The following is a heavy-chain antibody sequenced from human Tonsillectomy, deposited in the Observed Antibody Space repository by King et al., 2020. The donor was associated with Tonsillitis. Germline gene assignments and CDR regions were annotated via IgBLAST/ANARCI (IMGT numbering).Heavy chain of an antibody. CDR1: GFTFSSYT. CDR3: ARARGSASFDY. V-gene: IGHV3-30-3*01. Sequence: VQLVESGGGVVQPGRSLRLSCTASGFTFSSYTIHWVRQAPGKGLEWGAVISFDGSRKYYPDSVKGRFTISRDNSRNTLNLQMNSLRPEDTAVYYCARARGSASFDYWGQGTLVTVSS. J-gene: IGHJ4*02. CDR2: ISFDGSRK. D-gene: IGHD2-15*01.